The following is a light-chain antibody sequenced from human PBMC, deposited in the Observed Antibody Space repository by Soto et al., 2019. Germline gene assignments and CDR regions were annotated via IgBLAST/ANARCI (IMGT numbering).Light chain of an antibody. CDR3: MSYIDSTSTHWV. J-gene: IGLJ7*01. CDR2: KVS. V-gene: IGLV2-14*03. Sequence: QSALTQPASVSGSPGQSIIISCTGTSSDVGHPYNYVSWYQQHPGKAPKLLIFKVSNRPSGISGRFSGSKSGNTASLTISGLQAEDEADYYCMSYIDSTSTHWVLGGGTQLTVL. CDR1: SSDVGHPYNY.